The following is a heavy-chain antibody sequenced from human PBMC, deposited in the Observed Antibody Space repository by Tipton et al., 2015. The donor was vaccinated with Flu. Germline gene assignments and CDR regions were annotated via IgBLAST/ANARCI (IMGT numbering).Heavy chain of an antibody. CDR2: INSDGSST. V-gene: IGHV3-74*01. CDR3: AREPGWTGGYYSNECFQH. CDR1: GFTFSSYW. Sequence: SLRLSCAASGFTFSSYWMHWVRQAPGKGLVWVSRINSDGSSTSYADSVKGRFTISRDNAKNTLYLQMNSLRAEDTAVYYCAREPGWTGGYYSNECFQHWGQGTLVTVSS. J-gene: IGHJ1*01. D-gene: IGHD3-22*01.